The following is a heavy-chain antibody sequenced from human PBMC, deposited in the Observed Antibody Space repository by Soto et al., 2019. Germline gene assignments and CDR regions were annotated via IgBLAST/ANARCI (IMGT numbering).Heavy chain of an antibody. Sequence: QVQLQQWGAGLLKPSETLSLTCAVYGGSFSGYYWSWIRQPPGKGLEWIGEINHSGRTHYNPSLTSRITISVDPAPSQSSLQLSYVTAADTAVYYCARAHYDGSGSYDHYYYYGMDVWGQGTTVTVSS. V-gene: IGHV4-34*01. CDR1: GGSFSGYY. CDR3: ARAHYDGSGSYDHYYYYGMDV. D-gene: IGHD3-10*01. J-gene: IGHJ6*02. CDR2: INHSGRT.